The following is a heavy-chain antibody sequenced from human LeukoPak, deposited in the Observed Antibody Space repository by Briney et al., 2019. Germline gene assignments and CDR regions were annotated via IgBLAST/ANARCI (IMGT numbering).Heavy chain of an antibody. D-gene: IGHD3-10*01. Sequence: ASVQVSCKASGYTFTGYYMHWVRQAPGQGLEWMGWINPNSGGTNYAQKFQGRVTMTRDTSISTAYMELSRLRSDDAAVYYCARVRALRGSDAFDIWGQGTMVTVSS. CDR1: GYTFTGYY. V-gene: IGHV1-2*02. CDR3: ARVRALRGSDAFDI. J-gene: IGHJ3*02. CDR2: INPNSGGT.